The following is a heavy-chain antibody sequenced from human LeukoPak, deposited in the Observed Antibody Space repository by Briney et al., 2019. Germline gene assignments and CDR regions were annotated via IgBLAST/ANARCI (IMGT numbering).Heavy chain of an antibody. CDR3: ARGPNEYYGDYVVSWFDP. D-gene: IGHD4-17*01. Sequence: SETLSLTCTVSGGSISSYYWSWIRQPAGKGLEWIGRIYTSGSTNYNPSLKSRVSMSIDTSKNQFSLKLISVTAADTAVYYCARGPNEYYGDYVVSWFDPWGQGTLVTVSS. J-gene: IGHJ5*02. CDR1: GGSISSYY. V-gene: IGHV4-4*07. CDR2: IYTSGST.